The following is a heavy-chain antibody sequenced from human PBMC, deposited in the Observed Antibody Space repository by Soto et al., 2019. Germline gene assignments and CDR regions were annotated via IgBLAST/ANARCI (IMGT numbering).Heavy chain of an antibody. J-gene: IGHJ4*02. CDR2: ISSSSSYT. Sequence: QVPLVESGGGLVKPGGSLRLSCAASGFTFSDYYMSWIRQAPGKGLEWVSYISSSSSYTNYADSVKGRFTISRDNAKNSLYLQMNSLRAEDTAVYYCARTPDCTNGVCSAGFDYWGQGTLVTVSS. V-gene: IGHV3-11*06. D-gene: IGHD2-8*01. CDR1: GFTFSDYY. CDR3: ARTPDCTNGVCSAGFDY.